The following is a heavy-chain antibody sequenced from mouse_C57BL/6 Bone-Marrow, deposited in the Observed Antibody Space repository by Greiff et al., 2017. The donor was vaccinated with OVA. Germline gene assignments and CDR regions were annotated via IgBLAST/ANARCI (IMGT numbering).Heavy chain of an antibody. CDR3: ARSGITTVEGDFAMDY. V-gene: IGHV1-55*01. Sequence: QVQLQQPGAELVKPGASVKMSCKASGYTFTSYWITWVKQRPGQGLEWIGDIYPGSGRPNYNEKFKSKATLTVDTSSSTAYMQLSSLTSEDSAVDYGARSGITTVEGDFAMDYWGQGTTVTVSS. D-gene: IGHD1-1*01. CDR2: IYPGSGRP. CDR1: GYTFTSYW. J-gene: IGHJ4*01.